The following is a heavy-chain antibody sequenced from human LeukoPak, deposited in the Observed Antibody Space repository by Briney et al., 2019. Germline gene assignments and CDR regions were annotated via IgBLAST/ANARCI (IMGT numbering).Heavy chain of an antibody. J-gene: IGHJ4*02. Sequence: GGSLRLSCAASGFTLSTFAMIWVRQPRGKGLEWVSSIFPSSDEIHYVDSVRGRFTISRDDSKSTLSLQMNSLRAEDTAIYYCATYRQVLLPFESWGQGTLVTVSS. CDR3: ATYRQVLLPFES. CDR1: GFTLSTFA. CDR2: IFPSSDEI. D-gene: IGHD2-8*02. V-gene: IGHV3-23*01.